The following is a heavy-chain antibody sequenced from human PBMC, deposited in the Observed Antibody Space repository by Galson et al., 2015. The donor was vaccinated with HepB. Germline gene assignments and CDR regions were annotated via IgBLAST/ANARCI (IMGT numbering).Heavy chain of an antibody. J-gene: IGHJ4*02. CDR2: IRYDGSNK. V-gene: IGHV3-30*02. CDR3: AKDYSAYSSGWYPGSNYFDC. D-gene: IGHD6-19*01. Sequence: SLRLSCAASGFTYSGYGMHWVRQAPGKGLEWVAFIRYDGSNKYYADSVKGRFTISRDNSKNTLYLQMNSLRAEDTAVYYCAKDYSAYSSGWYPGSNYFDCWGQGTLVTVSS. CDR1: GFTYSGYG.